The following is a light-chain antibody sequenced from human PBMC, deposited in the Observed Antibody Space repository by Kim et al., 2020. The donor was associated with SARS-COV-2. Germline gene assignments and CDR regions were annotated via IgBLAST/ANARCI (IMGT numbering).Light chain of an antibody. V-gene: IGLV3-19*01. Sequence: SSDLTQDPAVSVALGQTVRITCRGDSLRSYYASWYQQKPGQAPLPVMFDKDNRPSGIPDRFSGSSSGDTASLTITGAQAEDEADYYCNSRDSSGDHFVFGTGTKVTVL. CDR1: SLRSYY. CDR3: NSRDSSGDHFV. CDR2: DKD. J-gene: IGLJ1*01.